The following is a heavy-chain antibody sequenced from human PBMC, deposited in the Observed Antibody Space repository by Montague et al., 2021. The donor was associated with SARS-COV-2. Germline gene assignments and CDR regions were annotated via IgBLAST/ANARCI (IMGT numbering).Heavy chain of an antibody. CDR3: ARTGGYRDAFDI. J-gene: IGHJ3*02. V-gene: IGHV3-30-3*01. D-gene: IGHD3-22*01. Sequence: SNKYYPDSVQGRFPISRDNSKNTLYLQMNSLRAEDTAVYYCARTGGYRDAFDIWGQGTTVTVSS. CDR2: SNK.